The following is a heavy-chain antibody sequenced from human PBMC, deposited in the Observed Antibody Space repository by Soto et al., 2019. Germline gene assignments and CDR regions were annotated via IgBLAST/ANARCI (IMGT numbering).Heavy chain of an antibody. V-gene: IGHV1-18*01. CDR3: ARDFERGDGEDDFDI. Sequence: ASVKVSCKASGYTFTSYGISWVRQAPGQGLEWMGWISAYNGNTNYAQKLQGRVTMTTDTSTSTAYMELRSLRSDDTAVYYCARDFERGDGEDDFDIWGPGTMVNVSS. J-gene: IGHJ3*02. D-gene: IGHD2-21*02. CDR1: GYTFTSYG. CDR2: ISAYNGNT.